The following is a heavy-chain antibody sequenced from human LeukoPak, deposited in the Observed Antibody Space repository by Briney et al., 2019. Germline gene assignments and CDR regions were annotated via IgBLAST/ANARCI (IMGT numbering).Heavy chain of an antibody. Sequence: PSETLSLTCAVHGGSFSDFNWTWIRQPPGKGLEWIGEINHSGSTNYNPSLKSRVTISVDTSKNQFSLKLSSVTAADTAVYYCARRARYYGSGSYYTQAFDIWGQGTMVTVST. CDR1: GGSFSDFN. CDR3: ARRARYYGSGSYYTQAFDI. D-gene: IGHD3-10*01. J-gene: IGHJ3*02. CDR2: INHSGST. V-gene: IGHV4-34*01.